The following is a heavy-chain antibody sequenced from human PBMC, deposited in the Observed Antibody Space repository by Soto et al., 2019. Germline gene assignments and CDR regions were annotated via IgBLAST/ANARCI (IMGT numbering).Heavy chain of an antibody. CDR2: INHSGTI. J-gene: IGHJ4*02. D-gene: IGHD3-10*01. V-gene: IGHV4-34*02. CDR1: GGSLSYYY. Sequence: QVQLQQWGPGLLKPSETLSLTCSVNGGSLSYYYWSWIRQSPGKGLEWIGEINHSGTINFNPSLKSRVTISIDTSENQFSLTLRSVTAADTAIYYCARSFRGVSLDWGQGTLVTVSS. CDR3: ARSFRGVSLD.